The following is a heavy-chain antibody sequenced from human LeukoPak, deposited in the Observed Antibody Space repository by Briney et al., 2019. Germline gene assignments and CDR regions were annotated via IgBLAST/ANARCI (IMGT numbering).Heavy chain of an antibody. CDR3: ACDYYDSSGYEEYFQH. V-gene: IGHV4-4*07. CDR2: IYTSGST. Sequence: PSETLSLTCTVSGGSISSYYWSWIRQPAGKGLEWIGRIYTSGSTNYNPSLKSRVTMSVDTSKNQFSLKLSSVTAADTAVYYCACDYYDSSGYEEYFQHWGQGTLVTVSS. J-gene: IGHJ1*01. CDR1: GGSISSYY. D-gene: IGHD3-22*01.